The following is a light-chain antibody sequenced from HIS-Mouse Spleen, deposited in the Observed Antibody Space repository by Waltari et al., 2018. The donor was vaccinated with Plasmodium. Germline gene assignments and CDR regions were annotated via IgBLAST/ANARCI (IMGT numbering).Light chain of an antibody. J-gene: IGKJ3*01. CDR3: QQYNNWSFT. Sequence: EIVMQQSPATLSVSPGARATLSCRASQSVSSNLAWYQQKPGQAPRLLIYGASTRATGIPARFSGSGSGTEFTLTISSLQSEDFAVYYCQQYNNWSFTFGPGTKVDIK. CDR2: GAS. CDR1: QSVSSN. V-gene: IGKV3-15*01.